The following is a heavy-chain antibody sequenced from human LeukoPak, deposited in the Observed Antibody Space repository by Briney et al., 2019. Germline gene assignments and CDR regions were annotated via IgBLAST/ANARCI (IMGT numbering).Heavy chain of an antibody. J-gene: IGHJ5*02. CDR3: ARLIPSVVGTASGWFDP. Sequence: SETLSLTCAVYGGSFSGYYWSWIRQPPGKGLEWIGEINHSGTTNYNPSLKSRVAISVDTSTNHFSLKLSSVTAADTAVYYCARLIPSVVGTASGWFDPWGQGTLVTVSS. V-gene: IGHV4-34*01. CDR1: GGSFSGYY. CDR2: INHSGTT. D-gene: IGHD2-21*02.